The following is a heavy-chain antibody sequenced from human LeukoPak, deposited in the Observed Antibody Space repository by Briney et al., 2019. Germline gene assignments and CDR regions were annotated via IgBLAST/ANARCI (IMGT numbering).Heavy chain of an antibody. J-gene: IGHJ4*02. CDR2: IRYDGSNK. Sequence: PGGSLRLSCAASGFTFSSYGMHWVRQAPGKGLEWVAFIRYDGSNKYYADSVKGRFTISRDNSKNTLYLQMNSLRAEDTAVYYCATPVGVTTFRGSYFDYWGQGTLVTVSS. CDR3: ATPVGVTTFRGSYFDY. CDR1: GFTFSSYG. D-gene: IGHD2-21*02. V-gene: IGHV3-30*02.